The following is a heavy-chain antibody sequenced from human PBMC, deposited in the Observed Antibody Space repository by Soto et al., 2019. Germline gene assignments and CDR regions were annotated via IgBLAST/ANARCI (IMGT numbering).Heavy chain of an antibody. J-gene: IGHJ4*02. CDR1: GFTCTNYA. CDR2: ISASGGST. CDR3: SKDRGSLYTSSSPLDF. D-gene: IGHD6-6*01. V-gene: IGHV3-23*01. Sequence: GGSLRLSCAASGFTCTNYAMTWGRQAPGKGLEWVSGISASGGSTYYADSVKGRFTISRDNSKNSLFLQMNSLRAEATALYYSSKDRGSLYTSSSPLDFSGQGTLVTVSS.